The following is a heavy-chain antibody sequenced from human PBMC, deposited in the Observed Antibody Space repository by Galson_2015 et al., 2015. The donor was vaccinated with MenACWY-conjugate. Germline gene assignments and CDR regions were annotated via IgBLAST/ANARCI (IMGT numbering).Heavy chain of an antibody. CDR3: ARMRYSVTWNGFDY. J-gene: IGHJ4*02. CDR1: GFTLSSYW. Sequence: SLRLSCAASGFTLSSYWMHWVRQTPGKGLVWVARLNADGASINYADSVQGRFTISRDNAKNTLYLQMNSLRAEDTAVYYCARMRYSVTWNGFDYWGRGTLVTVSS. V-gene: IGHV3-74*01. D-gene: IGHD5/OR15-5a*01. CDR2: LNADGASI.